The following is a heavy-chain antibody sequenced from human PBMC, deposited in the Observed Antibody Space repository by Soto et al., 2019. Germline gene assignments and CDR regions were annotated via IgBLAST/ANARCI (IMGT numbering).Heavy chain of an antibody. Sequence: EAQLGESGGGLVQPGGSLRLSCTGSGIDLSIYWMHWVRQAPGKGLVWVSRINPESTTISYADSVKGRFTISRDNAEHTLFLHMNSLSVEDTGVYYCTKDAFVGRDAWGQGTLVTVSS. CDR1: GIDLSIYW. CDR3: TKDAFVGRDA. D-gene: IGHD2-15*01. V-gene: IGHV3-74*01. J-gene: IGHJ5*02. CDR2: INPESTTI.